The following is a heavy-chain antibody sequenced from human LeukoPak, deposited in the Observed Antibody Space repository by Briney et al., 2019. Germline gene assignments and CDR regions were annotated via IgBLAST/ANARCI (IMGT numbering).Heavy chain of an antibody. CDR3: ARDGTYYYGSGSSNWFDP. J-gene: IGHJ5*02. Sequence: GSSVKVSCKASGGTFSSYAISWVRQAPGQGVEWMGGIIPIFGSANYAPNFQGRVTITTDESTSTAYMELSSLRSEDTAVYYCARDGTYYYGSGSSNWFDPWGQGTLVTVSS. CDR2: IIPIFGSA. V-gene: IGHV1-69*05. D-gene: IGHD3-10*01. CDR1: GGTFSSYA.